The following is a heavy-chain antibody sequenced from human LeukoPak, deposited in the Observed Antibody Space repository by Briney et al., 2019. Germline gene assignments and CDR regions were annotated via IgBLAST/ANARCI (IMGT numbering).Heavy chain of an antibody. Sequence: GGSLRLSCAASGFTFSIYAMSWVRQAPGKGLEWVSSIVGSGGSTYYADSVKGRFTISTDNAKNTLYLQMNSLRAEDTAVYYCARENSSAWNFDYWGQGTLVTVSS. CDR2: IVGSGGST. CDR1: GFTFSIYA. CDR3: ARENSSAWNFDY. D-gene: IGHD6-19*01. V-gene: IGHV3-23*01. J-gene: IGHJ4*02.